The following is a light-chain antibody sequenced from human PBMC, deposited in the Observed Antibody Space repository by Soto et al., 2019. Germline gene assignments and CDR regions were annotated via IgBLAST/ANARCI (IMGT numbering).Light chain of an antibody. CDR2: EVS. J-gene: IGLJ1*01. Sequence: QSALTQPASVSGSPGQSITISCTGTSRDVGGYNYVSWYQQHSDRAPKVMIYEVSNRPSGVANRFSRSKSGNTASLTISGLQAENEADYCCSSITSSSTLVVFGAGAKVTVL. CDR1: SRDVGGYNY. CDR3: SSITSSSTLVV. V-gene: IGLV2-14*01.